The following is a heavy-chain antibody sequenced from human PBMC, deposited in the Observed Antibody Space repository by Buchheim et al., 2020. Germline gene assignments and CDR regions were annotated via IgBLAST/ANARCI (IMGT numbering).Heavy chain of an antibody. J-gene: IGHJ4*02. V-gene: IGHV1-46*01. CDR2: INPSGGST. Sequence: QVQLVQSGAEVKKPGASVKVSCKASGYTFTTYYILWVRQAPGQGLEWMGFINPSGGSTSYAQMFQGRVTVTRDTSTSTVYMELISLRSEDTAVYYCARNSGSGFDYWGQGTL. CDR3: ARNSGSGFDY. CDR1: GYTFTTYY. D-gene: IGHD1-26*01.